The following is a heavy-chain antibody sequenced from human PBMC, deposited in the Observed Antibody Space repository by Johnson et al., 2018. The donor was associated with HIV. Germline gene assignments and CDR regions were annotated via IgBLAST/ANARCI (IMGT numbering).Heavy chain of an antibody. CDR1: GFTFSSYA. CDR2: ISYDGSKT. CDR3: ARDRYSGSFTLGAVDI. Sequence: QVQLVESGGGVVQPGRSLRLSCAASGFTFSSYAMHWVRQAPGKGLEWVTFISYDGSKTYYADSVKGRFTISRDNPKNTLYLQMSSLRAEDTAVYYCARDRYSGSFTLGAVDIWGQGTVVTVSS. V-gene: IGHV3-30*04. J-gene: IGHJ3*02. D-gene: IGHD1-26*01.